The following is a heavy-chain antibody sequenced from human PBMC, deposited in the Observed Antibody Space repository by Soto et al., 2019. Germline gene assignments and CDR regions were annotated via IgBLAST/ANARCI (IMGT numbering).Heavy chain of an antibody. CDR1: GNTFMTHG. D-gene: IGHD3-22*01. J-gene: IGHJ6*02. Sequence: QVHLEQSGPEVQKPGASVKVACRASGNTFMTHGISWVRQAPGQGLEWMGWISPYNDNTNYAQKFQGRVSMTTDLSTSTAYMELRSLRSDDTAVYYCATLRTSGYHTRYFFGMDVWGQGTTVAVSS. CDR2: ISPYNDNT. V-gene: IGHV1-18*04. CDR3: ATLRTSGYHTRYFFGMDV.